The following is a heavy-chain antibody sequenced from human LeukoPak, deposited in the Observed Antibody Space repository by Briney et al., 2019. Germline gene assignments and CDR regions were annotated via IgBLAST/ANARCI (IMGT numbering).Heavy chain of an antibody. J-gene: IGHJ4*02. Sequence: ASVKVSCKASGYTFTGYYMHWVRQAPGQGLEWMGWINPNSGGTNYAQKVQGRVTMTRDTSISTAYMELSRLRSDDTAVYYCARLSPGSSSPSYWGQGTLVTVSS. CDR3: ARLSPGSSSPSY. D-gene: IGHD6-6*01. V-gene: IGHV1-2*02. CDR2: INPNSGGT. CDR1: GYTFTGYY.